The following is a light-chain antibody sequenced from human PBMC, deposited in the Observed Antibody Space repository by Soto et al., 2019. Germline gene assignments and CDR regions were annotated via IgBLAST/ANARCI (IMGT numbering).Light chain of an antibody. CDR1: SSDVGDYNY. CDR2: EVS. V-gene: IGLV2-8*01. Sequence: QSALTQPPSASGTPGQSVTIPCTGTSSDVGDYNYVSWYQQHPGKAPKLVIYEVSRRPSGVPDRFSGSKSGNTAYLTVSGLQAEDEADYYCSSNAGSNNLVFGGGTKLTVL. J-gene: IGLJ2*01. CDR3: SSNAGSNNLV.